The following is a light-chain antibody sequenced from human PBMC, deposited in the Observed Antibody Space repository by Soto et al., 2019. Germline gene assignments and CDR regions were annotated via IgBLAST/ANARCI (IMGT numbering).Light chain of an antibody. Sequence: TVLTQSPATPSSSPGERDTFPFMARQSVTTRSAWYQHKPGQAPALLMSGASNRDSGVPVRFSGSGSGTDFTLTITRLEPEDFALYYCQQYGGSPITFGLGTRLEIK. CDR2: GAS. J-gene: IGKJ5*01. CDR1: QSVTTRS. CDR3: QQYGGSPIT. V-gene: IGKV3-20*01.